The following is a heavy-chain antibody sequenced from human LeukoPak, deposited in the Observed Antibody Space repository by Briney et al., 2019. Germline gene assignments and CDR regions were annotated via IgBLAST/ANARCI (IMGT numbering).Heavy chain of an antibody. Sequence: ASVKVSCKASGYTFTSYGISWVRQAPGQGLEWMGWISAYNGNTNYAQKLQGRVTMTTDTSTSTAYMELRSLRSDDTAVYYCARDAKVRYYYDSSGSHNWFDPWGQGTLSPSPQ. J-gene: IGHJ5*02. D-gene: IGHD3-22*01. CDR1: GYTFTSYG. V-gene: IGHV1-18*01. CDR2: ISAYNGNT. CDR3: ARDAKVRYYYDSSGSHNWFDP.